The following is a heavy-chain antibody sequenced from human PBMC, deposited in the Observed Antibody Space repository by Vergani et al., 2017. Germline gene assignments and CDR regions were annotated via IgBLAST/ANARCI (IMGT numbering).Heavy chain of an antibody. Sequence: QVQLVQSGAEVKKPGSSVKVSCKASGGTFSSYAISWVRQAPGQGPEWMGRIIPILGIANYAQKFQGRVTITADKSTSTAYMELSSLRSEDTAVYYCARDGGTTIGHDAFDIWGQGTMVTVSS. CDR3: ARDGGTTIGHDAFDI. CDR1: GGTFSSYA. D-gene: IGHD4-11*01. CDR2: IIPILGIA. V-gene: IGHV1-69*04. J-gene: IGHJ3*02.